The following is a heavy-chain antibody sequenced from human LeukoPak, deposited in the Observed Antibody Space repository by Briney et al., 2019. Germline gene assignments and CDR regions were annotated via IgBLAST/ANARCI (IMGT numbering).Heavy chain of an antibody. CDR2: ISYSGTT. CDR1: GVSINNYY. Sequence: SQTLSLTCTVSGVSINNYYWSWIRQPPGKGLEWIGYISYSGTTDYNPSLKSRGTISLDTSRNQFSLQLSYVTAADTAVYYCARQKWDRLTYYYYGMDVWGQGTTVTASS. J-gene: IGHJ6*02. D-gene: IGHD1-26*01. CDR3: ARQKWDRLTYYYYGMDV. V-gene: IGHV4-59*08.